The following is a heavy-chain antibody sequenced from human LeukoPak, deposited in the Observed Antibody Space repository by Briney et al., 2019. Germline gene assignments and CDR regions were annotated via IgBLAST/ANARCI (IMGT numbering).Heavy chain of an antibody. Sequence: SSETLFLTCTVSGVSPTNGIDYSAWIRQPPGKGLEWLGSVHNVGSTYYNLSLRSRVTMSIDTSKNQFSLRLNSVTAADTAVYYCARHAEYNSGWHFYLDHWGQGILVTVSS. CDR2: VHNVGST. D-gene: IGHD6-19*01. J-gene: IGHJ4*02. V-gene: IGHV4-39*01. CDR3: ARHAEYNSGWHFYLDH. CDR1: GVSPTNGIDY.